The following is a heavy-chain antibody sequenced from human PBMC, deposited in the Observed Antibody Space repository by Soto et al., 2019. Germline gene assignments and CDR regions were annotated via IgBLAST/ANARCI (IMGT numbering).Heavy chain of an antibody. CDR1: GYTFTGYY. D-gene: IGHD2-15*01. J-gene: IGHJ3*02. V-gene: IGHV1-2*04. CDR2: INPNSGGT. Sequence: GASVKVSCKASGYTFTGYYMHWVRQAPGQGLEWMGWINPNSGGTNYAQKFQGWVTMTRDTSISTAYMELSRLRSDDTAVYYCARELRGRDGQPGVAFDIWGQGTMVTVSS. CDR3: ARELRGRDGQPGVAFDI.